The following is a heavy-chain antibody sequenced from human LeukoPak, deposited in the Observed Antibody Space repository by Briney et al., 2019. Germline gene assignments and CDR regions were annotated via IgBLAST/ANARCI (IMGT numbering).Heavy chain of an antibody. D-gene: IGHD1-26*01. Sequence: SETLSFTCTVSGGSVNSGSYYWSWIRQPPGKGLEWIGYVYYTGSTNYNPSLRSRVTMSLGTSKNQFSLKLSSVTAADTAVYYCARSPSGNYLSFDFWGQGTLVTVSS. CDR3: ARSPSGNYLSFDF. J-gene: IGHJ4*02. CDR1: GGSVNSGSYY. CDR2: VYYTGST. V-gene: IGHV4-61*01.